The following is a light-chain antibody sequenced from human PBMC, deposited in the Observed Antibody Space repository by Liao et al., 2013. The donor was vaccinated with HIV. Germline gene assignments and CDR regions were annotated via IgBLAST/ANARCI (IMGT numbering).Light chain of an antibody. CDR3: QVWDSHNDLPDYV. CDR1: KMGDKY. J-gene: IGLJ1*01. V-gene: IGLV3-1*01. Sequence: SYDLTQPPSVSVSPGQTASITCSGPKMGDKYVSWYQQRPGQSPVLVIYQDAKRPSGIPERFSGSNSGNTATLSISRVEAADEADYYCQVWDSHNDLPDYVFGPGTTVTVL. CDR2: QDA.